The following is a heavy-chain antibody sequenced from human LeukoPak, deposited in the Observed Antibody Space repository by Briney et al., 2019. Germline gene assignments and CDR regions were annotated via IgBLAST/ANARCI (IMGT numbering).Heavy chain of an antibody. Sequence: GGSLRLSCAASGFTFTNYWMHWVRQGPGKGLEWVSSISTSSSYIHYADSVKGRFTISRDNAKNSLYLQMNSLRAEDTAVYYCAGERNCGGDCYQGSWFDPWGQGTLVTVSS. V-gene: IGHV3-21*01. CDR1: GFTFTNYW. D-gene: IGHD2-21*02. CDR2: ISTSSSYI. J-gene: IGHJ5*02. CDR3: AGERNCGGDCYQGSWFDP.